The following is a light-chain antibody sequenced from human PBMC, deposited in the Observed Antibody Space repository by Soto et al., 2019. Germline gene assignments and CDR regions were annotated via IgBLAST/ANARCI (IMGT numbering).Light chain of an antibody. V-gene: IGKV1-9*01. CDR2: AAS. J-gene: IGKJ2*01. CDR1: QGISSY. CDR3: QQLNTYPYT. Sequence: DIQLTQSPSFLSASVGDRVTITCRASQGISSYLAWYQQKPGKAPKLLIDAASTLQSGVPSRFSGSGSGTEFPLTISSLQPEDFATYYCQQLNTYPYTFGQGTKLEIK.